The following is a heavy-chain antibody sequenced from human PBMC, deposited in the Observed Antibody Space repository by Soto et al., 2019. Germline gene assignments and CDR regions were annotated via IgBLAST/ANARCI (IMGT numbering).Heavy chain of an antibody. CDR1: GFTFDDYA. V-gene: IGHV3-9*01. D-gene: IGHD3-3*01. CDR3: AKDKEPWSGYNDYYYGMDV. Sequence: GGSLRLSCAASGFTFDDYAMHGVLQALGQGLEWVSGISWNSGSIGYADSVNGRFTISRDNAKNSLYLQMNSLRAEDTAFSYCAKDKEPWSGYNDYYYGMDVWGQGTTVTVSS. CDR2: ISWNSGSI. J-gene: IGHJ6*02.